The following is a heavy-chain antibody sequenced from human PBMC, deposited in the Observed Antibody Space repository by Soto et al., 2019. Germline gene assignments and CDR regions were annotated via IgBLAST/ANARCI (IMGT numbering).Heavy chain of an antibody. CDR1: GYSFSNYW. CDR3: ASSVVVPSTMNYFEY. CDR2: IFPADSDT. J-gene: IGHJ4*02. Sequence: PWESLKISCKGSGYSFSNYWIAWVRQMPGKGLEWMGIIFPADSDTKYSPSFQGQVTISADKSISTAYLQWSSLKASDTAMYYCASSVVVPSTMNYFEYRGQGSLVTVSS. V-gene: IGHV5-51*01. D-gene: IGHD2-15*01.